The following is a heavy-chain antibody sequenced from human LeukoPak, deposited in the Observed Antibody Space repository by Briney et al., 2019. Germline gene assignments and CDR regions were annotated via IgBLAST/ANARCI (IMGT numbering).Heavy chain of an antibody. V-gene: IGHV3-11*04. J-gene: IGHJ4*02. CDR3: ARGLGGSNPSY. CDR1: GGSFSGYY. D-gene: IGHD2-15*01. CDR2: ISSSGSTI. Sequence: LSLTCAVYGGSFSGYYWSWIRQPPGKGLEWVSYISSSGSTILYADSVKGRFTTSRDNAKNSLYLQMNSLRAEDTAVYYCARGLGGSNPSYWGQGTLVTVSS.